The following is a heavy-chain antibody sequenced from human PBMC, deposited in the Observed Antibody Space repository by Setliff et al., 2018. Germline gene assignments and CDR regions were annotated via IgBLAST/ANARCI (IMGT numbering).Heavy chain of an antibody. J-gene: IGHJ4*02. D-gene: IGHD3-3*01. CDR1: GFTVSSNY. Sequence: PSETLSLTCAASGFTVSSNYMSWVRQAPGKGLEWVSVIYSGGSTYYADSVKGRFTISRDNSKNTLYLQMNSLRAEDTAVYYCARERYFWSGYHNWGQGTLVTVSS. CDR3: ARERYFWSGYHN. V-gene: IGHV3-66*01. CDR2: IYSGGST.